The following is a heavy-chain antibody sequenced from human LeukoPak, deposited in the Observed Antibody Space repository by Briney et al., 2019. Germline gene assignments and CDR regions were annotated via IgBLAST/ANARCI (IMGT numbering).Heavy chain of an antibody. Sequence: GGSLRLSCAAAGFTFSRYWMNWYRQAPGKGLEWVAVIWYDGSNKYYADSVKGRFTISRDDSKNTLYLQMNSLRAEDTAVYYCARDREITMVRGVIRDAFDIWGQGTMVTVSS. V-gene: IGHV3-33*07. CDR3: ARDREITMVRGVIRDAFDI. CDR1: GFTFSRYW. D-gene: IGHD3-10*01. J-gene: IGHJ3*02. CDR2: IWYDGSNK.